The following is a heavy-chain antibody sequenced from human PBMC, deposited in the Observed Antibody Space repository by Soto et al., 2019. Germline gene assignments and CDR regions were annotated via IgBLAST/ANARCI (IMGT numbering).Heavy chain of an antibody. Sequence: QLQLQESGPGLVKPSETLSLTCTVSGGSISSSSYYWGWIRQPPGKGLEWIGSIYYSGSTYYNPSLKSRVXXSXDXXNNQSALKLRSVTAADTAVYYCASRSGYDNDAFDIWGQGTMVTVSS. CDR2: IYYSGST. D-gene: IGHD5-12*01. CDR3: ASRSGYDNDAFDI. J-gene: IGHJ3*02. V-gene: IGHV4-39*01. CDR1: GGSISSSSYY.